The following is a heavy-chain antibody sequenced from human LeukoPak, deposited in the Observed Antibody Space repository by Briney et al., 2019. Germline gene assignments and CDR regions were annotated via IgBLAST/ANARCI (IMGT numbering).Heavy chain of an antibody. V-gene: IGHV6-1*01. Sequence: SQTLSLTCAISGDSVSSKSTAWNRIRQSPSRGLEWLGRTYYRSKWSSGYAESVKSRITINPDTSKNQFSPQLRSVTPEDTAVYYCARSQTGGTFDYWGQGALVTVSS. D-gene: IGHD1-26*01. J-gene: IGHJ4*02. CDR2: TYYRSKWSS. CDR1: GDSVSSKSTA. CDR3: ARSQTGGTFDY.